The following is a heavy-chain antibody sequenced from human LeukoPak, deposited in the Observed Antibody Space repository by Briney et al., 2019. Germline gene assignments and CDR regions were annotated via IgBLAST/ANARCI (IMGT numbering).Heavy chain of an antibody. J-gene: IGHJ4*02. CDR3: ARQGTYSSAIGMGY. Sequence: ASVKVSCKASGYTFNNHYMYWVRQAPGQGLEWMRGINPSGGSASYAQKFQGRVTMTRDTSTRTVYMEVNSLRSEDTAVYYCARQGTYSSAIGMGYWGQGTLVTVSS. CDR1: GYTFNNHY. V-gene: IGHV1-46*02. D-gene: IGHD6-19*01. CDR2: INPSGGSA.